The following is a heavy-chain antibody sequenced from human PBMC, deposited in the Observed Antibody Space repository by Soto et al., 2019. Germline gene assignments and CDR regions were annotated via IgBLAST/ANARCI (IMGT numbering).Heavy chain of an antibody. D-gene: IGHD1-1*01. CDR1: GFTFSSYG. J-gene: IGHJ5*02. V-gene: IGHV3-30*18. CDR3: AKAWNNRGFGSPCWFDP. Sequence: PGGSLRLSCAASGFTFSSYGMHWVRQAPGKGLGWVAVISYDGSNKYYADSVKGRFTISRDNSKNTLYLQMNSLRAEDTAVYYCAKAWNNRGFGSPCWFDPWGQGTLVTVSS. CDR2: ISYDGSNK.